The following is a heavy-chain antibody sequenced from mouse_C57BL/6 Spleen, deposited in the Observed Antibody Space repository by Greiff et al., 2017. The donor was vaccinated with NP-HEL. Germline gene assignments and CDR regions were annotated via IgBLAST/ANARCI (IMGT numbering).Heavy chain of an antibody. CDR2: IDPSDSYT. Sequence: QVQLQQPGAELVRPGTSVKLSCKASGYTFTSYWMHWVKQRPGQGLEWIGVIDPSDSYTNYNQKFKGKATLTVDTSSSTAYMQLSSLTSEDSAVYYCARGGQLNGFAYWGQGTLVTVSA. CDR1: GYTFTSYW. V-gene: IGHV1-59*01. J-gene: IGHJ3*01. D-gene: IGHD3-2*02. CDR3: ARGGQLNGFAY.